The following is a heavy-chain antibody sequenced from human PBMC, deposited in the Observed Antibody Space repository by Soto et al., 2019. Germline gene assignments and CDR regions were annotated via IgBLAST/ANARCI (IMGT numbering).Heavy chain of an antibody. D-gene: IGHD2-15*01. J-gene: IGHJ6*02. CDR2: ISSSSSYI. V-gene: IGHV3-21*01. CDR3: ARAPVVAATPGPYYYYGMDV. CDR1: GFTFSSYS. Sequence: GGSLRLSCAASGFTFSSYSMNWVRQAPGKGLEWVSSISSSSSYIYYADSVKGRFTISRDNAKNSLYLQMNSLRAEDTAVYYCARAPVVAATPGPYYYYGMDVWGQGTTVTVSS.